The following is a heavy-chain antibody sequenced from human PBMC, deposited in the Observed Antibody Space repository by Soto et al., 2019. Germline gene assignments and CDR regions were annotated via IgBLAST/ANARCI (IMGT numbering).Heavy chain of an antibody. CDR1: GFTFSDYW. Sequence: PGGSLRLSCEASGFTFSDYWIHWVRQAPGKGLVWLSRIKGDASTTNYADSVMGRFTVSRDNARNTVYLQMNSLRAEDTAIYYCARGGRGYYYVDVWGKEITVTVSS. J-gene: IGHJ6*03. V-gene: IGHV3-74*01. CDR2: IKGDASTT. CDR3: ARGGRGYYYVDV.